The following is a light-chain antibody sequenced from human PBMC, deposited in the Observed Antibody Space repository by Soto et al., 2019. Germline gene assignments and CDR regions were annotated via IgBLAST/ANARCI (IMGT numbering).Light chain of an antibody. J-gene: IGLJ3*02. CDR2: SNN. CDR1: SSNIGSNT. Sequence: QSVLTQPPSASGTPGQRVTISCSGSSSNIGSNTVNWYQHLPGTGPKLLIYSNNERPSGIPDRFSGSKSGTSASLAISGLQSEDEADYHCAAWDDSLNGWVFGGGTKVTVL. V-gene: IGLV1-44*01. CDR3: AAWDDSLNGWV.